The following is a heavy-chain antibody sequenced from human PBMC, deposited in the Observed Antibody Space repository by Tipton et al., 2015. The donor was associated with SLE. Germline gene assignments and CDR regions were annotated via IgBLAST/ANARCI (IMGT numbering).Heavy chain of an antibody. D-gene: IGHD3-3*01. Sequence: TLSLTCAVYGGSFSGYYWSWIRQPPGKGLEWIGEINHSGSTNYNPSLKSRVTISVDTSKNQFSLRLSSVTAADTALYYCARLDFNHDFWSGYAFDIWGQGTMVTVSS. CDR1: GGSFSGYY. CDR3: ARLDFNHDFWSGYAFDI. CDR2: INHSGST. V-gene: IGHV4-34*01. J-gene: IGHJ3*02.